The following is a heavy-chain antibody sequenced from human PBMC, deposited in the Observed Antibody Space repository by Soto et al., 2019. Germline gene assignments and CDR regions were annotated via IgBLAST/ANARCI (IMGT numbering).Heavy chain of an antibody. CDR2: INSDGSST. V-gene: IGHV3-74*01. J-gene: IGHJ2*01. CDR1: GFTFSSYW. Sequence: EVQLVESGGGLVQPGGSLRLSCAASGFTFSSYWMHWVRQAPGKGLVWVSRINSDGSSTSYADSVKGRFTISRDNAKNTLYLQMDSLRAEDTAVYYCARGGLVTTWWNFDLWGRGTLVGVSS. CDR3: ARGGLVTTWWNFDL. D-gene: IGHD1-1*01.